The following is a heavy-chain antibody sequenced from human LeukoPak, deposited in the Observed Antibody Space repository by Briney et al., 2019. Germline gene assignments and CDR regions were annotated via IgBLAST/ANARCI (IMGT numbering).Heavy chain of an antibody. D-gene: IGHD3-10*01. CDR1: GYSISSGYY. Sequence: SETLSLTCTVSGYSISSGYYWGWIRQPPGKGLEWIGSIYHSGSTYYNPSLKSRVTISVDTSKNQFSLKLSSVTAADTAVYYCARAYGSGSYAVWFDPWGQGTLVTVSS. CDR2: IYHSGST. V-gene: IGHV4-38-2*02. CDR3: ARAYGSGSYAVWFDP. J-gene: IGHJ5*02.